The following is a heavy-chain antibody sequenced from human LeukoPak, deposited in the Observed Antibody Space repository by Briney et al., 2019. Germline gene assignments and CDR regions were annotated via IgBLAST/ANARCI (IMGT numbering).Heavy chain of an antibody. CDR2: ISGSGGST. Sequence: GGSLRLSCAASGFTFSSYAMSWVRQAPGKGLEWVSAISGSGGSTYYADSVKGRFTISRDNSKNTLYPQMNSLRAEDTAVYYCAKTSSNRYYDSSGWDGYYFDYWGQGTLVTVSS. CDR1: GFTFSSYA. CDR3: AKTSSNRYYDSSGWDGYYFDY. V-gene: IGHV3-23*01. J-gene: IGHJ4*02. D-gene: IGHD3-22*01.